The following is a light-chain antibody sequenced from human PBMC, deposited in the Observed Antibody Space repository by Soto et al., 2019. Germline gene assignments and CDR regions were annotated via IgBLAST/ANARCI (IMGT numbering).Light chain of an antibody. CDR2: DVS. Sequence: QPALTQPASVSGSPGQSITISCTGTGNDVGGYNYVSWYQQHPGKAPKLMIYDVSNRPSGVSNRFSGSKSGNTASLTISGLQAEDEADYYCSSFTSSTTRVFGAGTKVTVL. CDR1: GNDVGGYNY. V-gene: IGLV2-14*01. J-gene: IGLJ1*01. CDR3: SSFTSSTTRV.